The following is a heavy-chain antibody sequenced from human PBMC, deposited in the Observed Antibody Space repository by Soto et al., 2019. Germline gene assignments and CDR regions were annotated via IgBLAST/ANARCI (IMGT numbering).Heavy chain of an antibody. J-gene: IGHJ1*01. V-gene: IGHV3-9*01. Sequence: GGSLRLSCAASGFTFDDYAMHWVRQVPGKGLEWVSGINWNSGSIGYGDSVKGRFAISRDNAKNSLHLQMSSLSAEDTAFYYCVKDESINWYSGHFRHWGQGTLVTVSS. CDR2: INWNSGSI. CDR3: VKDESINWYSGHFRH. CDR1: GFTFDDYA. D-gene: IGHD6-13*01.